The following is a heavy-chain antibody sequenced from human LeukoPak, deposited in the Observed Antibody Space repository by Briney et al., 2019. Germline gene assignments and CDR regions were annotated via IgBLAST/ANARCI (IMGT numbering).Heavy chain of an antibody. CDR3: ARDRNSYYYHYYMDV. D-gene: IGHD1-7*01. Sequence: ASVKVSCKASGYTFTGYYMHWVRQAPGQGLEWMGWINPNSGGTNYAQKFQGRVTMTRDTSISTAYMELSRLRSDDTAVYYCARDRNSYYYHYYMDVWGKGTTVTVSS. CDR1: GYTFTGYY. CDR2: INPNSGGT. V-gene: IGHV1-2*02. J-gene: IGHJ6*03.